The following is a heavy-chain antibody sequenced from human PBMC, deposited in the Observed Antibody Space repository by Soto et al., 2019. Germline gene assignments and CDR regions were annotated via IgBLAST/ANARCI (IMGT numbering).Heavy chain of an antibody. D-gene: IGHD5-18*01. CDR3: ARVSGFEYGYPKQIHS. CDR1: SDSINSHY. CDR2: ILYTGTT. V-gene: IGHV4-59*11. Sequence: QVRLQESGPGLVKPSETLSLICSVSSDSINSHYWSWIRQPPAKGLELLGCILYTGTTKYNRSLKRRFSCSGDASDRQFSLKLSFVTTAETAAYYCARVSGFEYGYPKQIHSWGQGSLVTVSS. J-gene: IGHJ4*02.